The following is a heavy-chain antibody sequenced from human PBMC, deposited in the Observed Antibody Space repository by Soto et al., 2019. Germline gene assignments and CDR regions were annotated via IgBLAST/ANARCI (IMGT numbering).Heavy chain of an antibody. D-gene: IGHD1-26*01. Sequence: SVKVSCKASGGTFSSYAISWVRQAPGQGLEWMGGIIPIFGTANYAQKFQGRVTITADESTSTTYMELSSLRSEDTAVYYCARGPWYSGSYCYFDYWGQGTLVTVSS. V-gene: IGHV1-69*13. J-gene: IGHJ4*02. CDR3: ARGPWYSGSYCYFDY. CDR2: IIPIFGTA. CDR1: GGTFSSYA.